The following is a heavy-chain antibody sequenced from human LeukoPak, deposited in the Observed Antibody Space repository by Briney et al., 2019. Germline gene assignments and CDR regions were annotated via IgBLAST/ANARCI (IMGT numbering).Heavy chain of an antibody. D-gene: IGHD1-26*01. J-gene: IGHJ2*01. Sequence: RPSETLSLTCTVSGGSISSSDYYWGWIRQPPGKGLEWIASIYYSGTTHYNPSHQSRVTMSVDTSKNQFSLKLSSVTAADTAVYYCASIVGATSYWYFDLWGRGTLVTVSS. CDR3: ASIVGATSYWYFDL. CDR2: IYYSGTT. CDR1: GGSISSSDYY. V-gene: IGHV4-39*01.